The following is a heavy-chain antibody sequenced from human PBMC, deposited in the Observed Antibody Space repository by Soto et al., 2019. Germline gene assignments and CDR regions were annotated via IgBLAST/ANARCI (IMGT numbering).Heavy chain of an antibody. Sequence: PSETLSLTCSVSGGSISRYYWSWIRQPPGKGLEWIGYAYYSGDTGYNPSLKSRVTMAVDTSKSQVSLKLSSVTAADTAVYYCARDRSTYGGGGTGEVKENWFDPWGQGALVTGS. D-gene: IGHD2-8*01. V-gene: IGHV4-59*01. J-gene: IGHJ5*02. CDR1: GGSISRYY. CDR2: AYYSGDT. CDR3: ARDRSTYGGGGTGEVKENWFDP.